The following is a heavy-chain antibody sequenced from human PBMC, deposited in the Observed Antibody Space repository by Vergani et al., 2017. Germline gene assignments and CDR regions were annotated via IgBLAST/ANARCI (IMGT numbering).Heavy chain of an antibody. J-gene: IGHJ6*03. V-gene: IGHV3-30*18. CDR3: AKDHHATSYYYYYMDV. Sequence: QVQLVESGGGVVQPGRSLRLYCAASGFTFSSYGMHWVRQAPGKGLEWVAVISYDGSNKYYADSVKGRFTISRDNSKNTLYLQMNSLRAEDTAVYYCAKDHHATSYYYYYMDVWGKGTTVTVSS. CDR1: GFTFSSYG. CDR2: ISYDGSNK.